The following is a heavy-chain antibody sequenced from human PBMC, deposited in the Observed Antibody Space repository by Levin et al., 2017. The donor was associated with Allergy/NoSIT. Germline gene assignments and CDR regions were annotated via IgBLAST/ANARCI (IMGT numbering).Heavy chain of an antibody. J-gene: IGHJ4*02. CDR1: GGTFSSYA. CDR3: ASGGRGYSGYDLDYFDY. CDR2: IIPIFGTA. D-gene: IGHD5-12*01. Sequence: ASVKVSCKASGGTFSSYAISWVRQAPGQGLEWMGGIIPIFGTANYAQKFQGRVTITADKSTSTAYMELSSLRSEDTAVYYCASGGRGYSGYDLDYFDYWGQGTLVTVSS. V-gene: IGHV1-69*06.